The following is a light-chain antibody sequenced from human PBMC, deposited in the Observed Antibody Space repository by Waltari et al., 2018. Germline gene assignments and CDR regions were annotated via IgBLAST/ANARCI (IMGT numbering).Light chain of an antibody. CDR2: NDD. Sequence: QTQSVSGSPGQTVTIPCSHCSGASDNDYMSWSKRPGSAPTTVIQNDDQRPSGVPDLSSGSFDCSSKSASLSISGLKSEDGTDYYCHPFDNSDHFLFGGGTRLTVL. J-gene: IGLJ7*01. CDR3: HPFDNSDHFL. CDR1: SGASDNDY. V-gene: IGLV6-57*03.